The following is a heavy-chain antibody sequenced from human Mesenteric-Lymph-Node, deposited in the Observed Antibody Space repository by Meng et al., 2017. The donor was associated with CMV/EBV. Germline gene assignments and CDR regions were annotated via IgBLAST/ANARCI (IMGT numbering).Heavy chain of an antibody. CDR3: ARDPIVGATRDAFDI. V-gene: IGHV3-53*01. J-gene: IGHJ3*02. D-gene: IGHD1-26*01. Sequence: SGFTVSSNYMSWVRQAPGKGLEWVSVIYSGGSTYYADSVKGRFTISRDNSKNTLYLQMNGLRAEDTAVYYCARDPIVGATRDAFDIWGQGTMVTVSS. CDR2: IYSGGST. CDR1: GFTVSSNY.